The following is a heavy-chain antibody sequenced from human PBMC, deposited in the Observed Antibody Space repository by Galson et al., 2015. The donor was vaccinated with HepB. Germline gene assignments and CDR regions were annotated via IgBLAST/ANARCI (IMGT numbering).Heavy chain of an antibody. D-gene: IGHD3-3*01. CDR3: ARAPYYDFWSGYYKTPRDYMDV. CDR2: ISAYNGNT. J-gene: IGHJ6*03. V-gene: IGHV1-18*01. Sequence: QSGAEVKKPGASVKVSCKASGYTFTSYGISWVRQAPGQGLEWMGWISAYNGNTNYAQKLQGRVTMTTDTSTSTAYMELRSLRSDDTAVYYCARAPYYDFWSGYYKTPRDYMDVWGKGTTVTVSS. CDR1: GYTFTSYG.